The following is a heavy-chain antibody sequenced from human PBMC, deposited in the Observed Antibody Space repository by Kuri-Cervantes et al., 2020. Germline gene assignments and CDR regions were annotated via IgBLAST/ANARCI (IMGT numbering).Heavy chain of an antibody. CDR2: IIPIFGTA. J-gene: IGHJ6*02. V-gene: IGHV1-69*13. D-gene: IGHD2/OR15-2a*01. Sequence: SVKVSCKASGGTFSSYAISWVRQAPGQGLEWMGGIIPIFGTANYAQKFQGRVTITADESTSTAYMELSSLRSEDTAVYYCARDPALIEADNCYYYGMDVWGQGTTVTVSS. CDR1: GGTFSSYA. CDR3: ARDPALIEADNCYYYGMDV.